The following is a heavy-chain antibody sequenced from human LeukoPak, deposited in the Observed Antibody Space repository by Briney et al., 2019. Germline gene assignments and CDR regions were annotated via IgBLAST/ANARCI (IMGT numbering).Heavy chain of an antibody. J-gene: IGHJ6*03. V-gene: IGHV1-2*02. CDR3: AKGVPDSSGYYYYYMDV. Sequence: ASVKVSCKASGYTFTGYYMHWVRQAPGQGLEWMGWINPNSGGTNYAQKLQGRVTMTTDTSTSTAYMELRSLRSDDTAVYYCAKGVPDSSGYYYYYMDVWGKGTTVTISS. D-gene: IGHD3-22*01. CDR1: GYTFTGYY. CDR2: INPNSGGT.